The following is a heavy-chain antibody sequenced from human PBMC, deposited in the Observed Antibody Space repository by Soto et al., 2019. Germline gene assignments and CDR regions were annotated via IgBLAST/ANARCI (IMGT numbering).Heavy chain of an antibody. CDR1: GGAINITVYY. Sequence: SETLSLTCTVSGGAINITVYYWGWIRQPPGKGLEWIGSSNYGGPTYYSPSLQSRVTISLDTAKNHFSLNLRSVTAADTAVYYCARHGAYSTSVYYYYGMDVWGQGTTVTVSS. CDR2: SNYGGPT. V-gene: IGHV4-39*01. CDR3: ARHGAYSTSVYYYYGMDV. D-gene: IGHD6-13*01. J-gene: IGHJ6*02.